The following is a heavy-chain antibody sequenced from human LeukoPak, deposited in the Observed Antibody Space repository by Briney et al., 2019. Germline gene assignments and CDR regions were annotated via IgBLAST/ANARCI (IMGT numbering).Heavy chain of an antibody. D-gene: IGHD3-22*01. CDR3: ASHYDSSGYYRFYFPFDY. Sequence: GGSLRLSCTASGFTFDDYAMHWVRQAPGKGLEWVSGISWNSGSIGYADSVKGRFTISRDNAKNSLYLQMNSLRAEDTAVYYCASHYDSSGYYRFYFPFDYWGQGTLVTVSS. CDR2: ISWNSGSI. CDR1: GFTFDDYA. V-gene: IGHV3-9*01. J-gene: IGHJ4*02.